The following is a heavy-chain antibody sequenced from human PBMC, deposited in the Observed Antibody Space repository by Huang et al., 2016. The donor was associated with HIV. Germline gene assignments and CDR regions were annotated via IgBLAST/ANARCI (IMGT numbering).Heavy chain of an antibody. CDR3: ATKTGAMDI. V-gene: IGHV3-7*03. D-gene: IGHD1-7*01. CDR2: IRQDESEK. CDR1: TFTFGAYW. Sequence: VESGGRLVQPGGSLRLSGVGSTFTFGAYWMSWVRQTPGKGLEWVANIRQDESEKYYVDSVKGRFNTSRDNAKKVLFLEMNNVTVEDTATYYCATKTGAMDIWGQGTTVTVS. J-gene: IGHJ6*02.